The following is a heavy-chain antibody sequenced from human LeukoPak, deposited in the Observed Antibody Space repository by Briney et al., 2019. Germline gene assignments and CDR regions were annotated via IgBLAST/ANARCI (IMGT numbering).Heavy chain of an antibody. CDR3: ASRKITPVENDY. D-gene: IGHD3-16*01. J-gene: IGHJ4*02. CDR1: GGSFSGYY. CDR2: INHSGST. Sequence: PSETLSLTCAVYGGSFSGYYWSWIRQPPGKGLEWIGEINHSGSTNYNPSLKSRVTISVDTSKNQFSLKLSSVTAADTAVYYCASRKITPVENDYWGQGTLVTVSS. V-gene: IGHV4-34*01.